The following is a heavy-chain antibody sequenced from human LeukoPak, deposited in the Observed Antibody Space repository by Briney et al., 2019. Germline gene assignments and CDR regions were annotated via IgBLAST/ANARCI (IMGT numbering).Heavy chain of an antibody. CDR3: ARLKLFRGGSDLTPLDY. CDR1: GYSFTSYW. D-gene: IGHD1-26*01. CDR2: IYPGDSDT. V-gene: IGHV5-51*01. J-gene: IGHJ4*02. Sequence: GESLKIFCKGSGYSFTSYWIGWVRQMPGKGLEWMVIIYPGDSDTRYGPSFQGQVTISADKSISTAYLQWSSLKASDTAMYYCARLKLFRGGSDLTPLDYWVQGTMVTVSS.